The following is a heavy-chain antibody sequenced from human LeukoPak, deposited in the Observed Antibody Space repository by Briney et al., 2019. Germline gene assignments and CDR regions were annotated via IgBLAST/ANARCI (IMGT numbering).Heavy chain of an antibody. CDR3: AKVPWGTRADAFDI. CDR1: GFTFSSYA. Sequence: GGSLRLSCAASGFTFSSYALRWVRQAPWKGLEWVSTLSGSGGSAYYADSVKGRFTVSRDNSKNTLYLQMNSLRAEDTAVYYCAKVPWGTRADAFDIWGQGTMVTVSS. D-gene: IGHD2-2*01. V-gene: IGHV3-23*01. J-gene: IGHJ3*02. CDR2: LSGSGGSA.